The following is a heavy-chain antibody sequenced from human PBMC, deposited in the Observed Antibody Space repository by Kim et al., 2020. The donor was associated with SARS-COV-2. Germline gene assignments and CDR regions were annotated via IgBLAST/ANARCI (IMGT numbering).Heavy chain of an antibody. CDR1: GYTFTSYG. Sequence: ASVKVSCKASGYTFTSYGISWVRQAPGQGLEWMGWISAYNGNTNYAQKLQGRVTMTTDTSTSTAYMELRSLRSDDTAVYYCARDWPSSLGYYYDSSGYYYAHPFDYWGQGTLVTVSS. D-gene: IGHD3-22*01. CDR3: ARDWPSSLGYYYDSSGYYYAHPFDY. J-gene: IGHJ4*02. V-gene: IGHV1-18*01. CDR2: ISAYNGNT.